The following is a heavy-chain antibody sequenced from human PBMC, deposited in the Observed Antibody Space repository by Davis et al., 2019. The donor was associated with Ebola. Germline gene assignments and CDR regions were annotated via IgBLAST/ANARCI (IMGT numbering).Heavy chain of an antibody. V-gene: IGHV4-61*08. J-gene: IGHJ4*02. Sequence: LETLSLTCAVSGGFVSSGGYSWNWIRQPPGKGLEWIGYYYYTGSTYYNPSLKSRVRIPVDTSKNQFSLKLSSVTAADTAVYYCARGDSYYDPSGYYAGPEAPDHWGQGTLVSVSS. CDR2: YYYTGST. CDR3: ARGDSYYDPSGYYAGPEAPDH. CDR1: GGFVSSGGYS. D-gene: IGHD3-22*01.